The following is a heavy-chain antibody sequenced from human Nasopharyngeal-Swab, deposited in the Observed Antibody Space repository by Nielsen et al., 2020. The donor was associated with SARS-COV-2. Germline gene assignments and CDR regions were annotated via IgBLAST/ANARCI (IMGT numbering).Heavy chain of an antibody. V-gene: IGHV3-23*01. D-gene: IGHD3-10*01. J-gene: IGHJ4*01. CDR1: GFPFSTST. CDR2: ISGGGDVT. CDR3: TKIGSGYFDY. Sequence: GVLKISCLASGFPFSTSTMSWVRQTPGKGLEWVSVISGGGDVTFYADSVKGRFAIFRDNSKNTLYLHMNSLRADDTAIYYCTKIGSGYFDYWGHGTLVTVSS.